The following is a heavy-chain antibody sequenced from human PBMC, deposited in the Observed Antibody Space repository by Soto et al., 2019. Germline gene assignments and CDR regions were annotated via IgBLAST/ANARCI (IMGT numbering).Heavy chain of an antibody. V-gene: IGHV3-21*01. Sequence: GGSLRLSCAASGFTFSSYSMNWVRQAPGKGQEWVLSISSSSSYIYYADSVKGRFTISRDNAKNSLYLQMNSLRAEDTAVYYCAREQDSSSSYYYYYYYMDVWGKGTTVTVSS. CDR2: ISSSSSYI. J-gene: IGHJ6*03. CDR3: AREQDSSSSYYYYYYYMDV. D-gene: IGHD6-6*01. CDR1: GFTFSSYS.